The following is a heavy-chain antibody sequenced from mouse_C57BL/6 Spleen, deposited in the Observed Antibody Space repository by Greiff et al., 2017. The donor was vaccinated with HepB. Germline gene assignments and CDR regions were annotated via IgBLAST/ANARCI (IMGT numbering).Heavy chain of an antibody. Sequence: EVQLQQSGPELVKPGASVKISCKASGYTFTDYYMNWVKQSHGKSLEWIGDINPNNGGTSYNQKFKGKATLTVDKSSSTAYMELRSLTSEDSAVYYCARWEGSRGNFMDYWGQGTSVTVSS. CDR2: INPNNGGT. CDR1: GYTFTDYY. D-gene: IGHD2-1*01. J-gene: IGHJ4*01. CDR3: ARWEGSRGNFMDY. V-gene: IGHV1-26*01.